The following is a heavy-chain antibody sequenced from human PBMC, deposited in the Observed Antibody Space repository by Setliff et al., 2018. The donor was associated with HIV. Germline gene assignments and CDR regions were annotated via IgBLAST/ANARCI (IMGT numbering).Heavy chain of an antibody. CDR2: IYPNSGGT. V-gene: IGHV1-2*02. CDR3: ARENSGYRAFDY. J-gene: IGHJ4*02. CDR1: GYTFTAYY. Sequence: ASVKVSCKASGYTFTAYYIHWVRQAPGQGLEWMGWIYPNSGGTKYAQKFQGRVTMTRDTSISTAYMELSRLRSDDTAVYYCARENSGYRAFDYWGQATLVTV. D-gene: IGHD3-22*01.